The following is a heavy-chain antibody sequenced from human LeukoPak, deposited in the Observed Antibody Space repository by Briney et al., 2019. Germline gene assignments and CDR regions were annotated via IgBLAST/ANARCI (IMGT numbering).Heavy chain of an antibody. CDR2: IYYSGST. V-gene: IGHV4-59*12. CDR3: ARDRAAAGRDY. J-gene: IGHJ4*02. CDR1: GGSISSYY. D-gene: IGHD6-13*01. Sequence: SETLSLTCTVSGGSISSYYWSWIRQPPGKGLEWIGYIYYSGSTNYNPSLKSRVTISVDTSKNQFSLKLSSVTAADTAVYYCARDRAAAGRDYWGQGTLVTVSS.